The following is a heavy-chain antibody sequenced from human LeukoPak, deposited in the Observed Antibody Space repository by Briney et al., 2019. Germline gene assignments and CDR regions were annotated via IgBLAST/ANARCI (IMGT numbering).Heavy chain of an antibody. CDR2: IYSSGST. CDR1: GVSTNSYY. V-gene: IGHV4-4*07. CDR3: ARVKASSTSWTFDQ. J-gene: IGHJ4*02. D-gene: IGHD2-2*01. Sequence: AETLSLTCSVSGVSTNSYYWSWLRQSGGKGLEWVGCIYSSGSTVYNPSLNSRLTVSIDTSKNQFSLTLKSVTATDTAVYYCARVKASSTSWTFDQWGQGALVTVSS.